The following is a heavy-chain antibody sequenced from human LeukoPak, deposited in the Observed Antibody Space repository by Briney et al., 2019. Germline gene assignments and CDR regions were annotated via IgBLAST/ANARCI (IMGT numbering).Heavy chain of an antibody. J-gene: IGHJ5*02. V-gene: IGHV4-34*01. CDR3: AIGRPVLLLFGEPSNWFDP. CDR2: INHSGST. CDR1: GGSFSGYY. Sequence: SETLSLTCAVCGGSFSGYYWSWIRQPPGKGLEWIGEINHSGSTNYNPSLKSRVTISVDTSKNQFSLKLSSVTAADTAVYYCAIGRPVLLLFGEPSNWFDPWGQGTLVTVSS. D-gene: IGHD3-10*01.